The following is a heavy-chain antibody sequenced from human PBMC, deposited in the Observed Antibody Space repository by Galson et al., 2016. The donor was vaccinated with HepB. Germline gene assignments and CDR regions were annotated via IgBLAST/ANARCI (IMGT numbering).Heavy chain of an antibody. Sequence: SLRLSCAASGFTFRTYAFHWVRQAPGKGLEWVALISTDGSDKFYADSVKGRFTISRDNSKNTLFLQMSSLRAEDTAVYYCARDPARYTEWIYATWYYGMDVWGQGTTVTVSS. CDR2: ISTDGSDK. D-gene: IGHD3-16*01. J-gene: IGHJ6*02. CDR3: ARDPARYTEWIYATWYYGMDV. V-gene: IGHV3-30*04. CDR1: GFTFRTYA.